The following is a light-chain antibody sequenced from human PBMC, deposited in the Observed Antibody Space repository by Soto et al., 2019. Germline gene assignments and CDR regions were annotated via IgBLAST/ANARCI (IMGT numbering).Light chain of an antibody. J-gene: IGKJ3*01. CDR2: WAS. CDR1: QSVLFTSNNKNY. V-gene: IGKV4-1*01. Sequence: DIVMTQSPDSLAVSLGERATINCESSQSVLFTSNNKNYLAGYQQKPGQPPKLLIYWASTRESGVPERFSGGGSGTDFTLTISSLQAEDGAVYYCQQYYSTPGTFGPGTKVDIK. CDR3: QQYYSTPGT.